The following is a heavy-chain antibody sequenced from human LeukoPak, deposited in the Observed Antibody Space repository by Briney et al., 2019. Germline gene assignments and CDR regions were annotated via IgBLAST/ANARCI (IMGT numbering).Heavy chain of an antibody. D-gene: IGHD2-2*01. V-gene: IGHV1-69*01. J-gene: IGHJ5*02. CDR3: AVLPQNVQRVVPAAIGYNWFDP. CDR1: GGTFSSYA. CDR2: IIPIFGTA. Sequence: ASVKVSCKASGGTFSSYAISWVRQAPGQGLEWMGGIIPIFGTANYAQKFQGRVTITADESTSTAYMELSSLRSEDTAVYYCAVLPQNVQRVVPAAIGYNWFDPWGQGTLVTVSS.